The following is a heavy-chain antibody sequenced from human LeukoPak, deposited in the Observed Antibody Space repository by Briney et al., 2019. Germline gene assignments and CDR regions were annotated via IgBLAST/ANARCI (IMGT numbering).Heavy chain of an antibody. Sequence: PGGSLRLSCAASGFTLSSYAMHWVRQAPGKGLEYVSGIRSNGGSTYYANSVRDRFTISRDNSKDTLYLQMGSLRAEDMAVYYCVRATGTYAGDYYGMDVWGQGTTVTVS. CDR1: GFTLSSYA. D-gene: IGHD1-26*01. J-gene: IGHJ6*02. CDR3: VRATGTYAGDYYGMDV. V-gene: IGHV3-64*01. CDR2: IRSNGGST.